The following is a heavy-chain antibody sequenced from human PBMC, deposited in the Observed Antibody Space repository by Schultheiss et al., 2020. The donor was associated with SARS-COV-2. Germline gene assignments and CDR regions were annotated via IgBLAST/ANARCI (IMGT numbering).Heavy chain of an antibody. CDR2: IYYSGST. Sequence: SETLSLTCTVSGGSISSSSYYWGWIRQPPGKGLEWIGYIYYSGSTNYNPSLKSRVTISVDTSKNQFSLKLSSVTAADTAVYYCARRAYDSSGYKFDPWGQGTLVTVSS. D-gene: IGHD3-22*01. J-gene: IGHJ5*02. V-gene: IGHV4-61*05. CDR1: GGSISSSSYY. CDR3: ARRAYDSSGYKFDP.